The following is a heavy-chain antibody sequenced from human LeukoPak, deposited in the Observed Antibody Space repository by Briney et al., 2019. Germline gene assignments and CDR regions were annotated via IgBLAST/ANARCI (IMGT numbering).Heavy chain of an antibody. J-gene: IGHJ4*02. CDR1: GFTFSSYA. Sequence: GGSLRLSWAASGFTFSSYAMHWVRQAPGKGLEWVAVISYDGSNKYYADSVKGRFTISRDNSKNTLYLQMNSLSAEDTAVYYCARARHYYDSGGYYLARYYFDYWGQGTLVTVSS. CDR2: ISYDGSNK. V-gene: IGHV3-30*04. CDR3: ARARHYYDSGGYYLARYYFDY. D-gene: IGHD3-22*01.